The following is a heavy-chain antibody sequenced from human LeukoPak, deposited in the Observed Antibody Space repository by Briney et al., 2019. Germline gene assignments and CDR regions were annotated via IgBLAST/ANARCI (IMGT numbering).Heavy chain of an antibody. CDR2: ISNAI. Sequence: GSLKTFFAASGFIFRSYSMDWVRQAPGKGLEWVSYISNAIWYADSLKGRLTISRDNAKNSLYLQMNSLRPEDTAVYYCVRDSNYAFDHWGQGALVTVSS. V-gene: IGHV3-48*01. CDR3: VRDSNYAFDH. CDR1: GFIFRSYS. D-gene: IGHD4-11*01. J-gene: IGHJ4*02.